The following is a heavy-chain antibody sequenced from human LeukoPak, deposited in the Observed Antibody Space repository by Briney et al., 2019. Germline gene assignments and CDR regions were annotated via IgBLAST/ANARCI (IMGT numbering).Heavy chain of an antibody. CDR2: IYHSGST. CDR3: ARRNGGNLDY. J-gene: IGHJ4*02. D-gene: IGHD4-23*01. Sequence: SETLSLTCAVSGGSISSGGYSWRWIRQPPGKGLEWIGYIYHSGSTYYNPSLKSRVTISVDRSKNQFSLKLSSVTAADTAVYYCARRNGGNLDYWGQGTLVTVSS. V-gene: IGHV4-30-2*01. CDR1: GGSISSGGYS.